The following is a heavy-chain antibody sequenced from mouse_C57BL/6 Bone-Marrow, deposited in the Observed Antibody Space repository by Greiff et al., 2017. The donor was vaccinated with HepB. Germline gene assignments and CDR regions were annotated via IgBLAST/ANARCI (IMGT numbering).Heavy chain of an antibody. V-gene: IGHV1-53*01. CDR1: GYTFTSYW. D-gene: IGHD2-13*01. Sequence: QVQLQQPGTELVKPGASVKLSCKASGYTFTSYWMHWVKQRPGQGLECIGNINPSNGGTNYNEKFKSKATLTVDKSPNTAYIQRSSLTSEDSAVYYCARGDGDFNFDNWGQGTTLTVSS. CDR3: ARGDGDFNFDN. J-gene: IGHJ2*01. CDR2: INPSNGGT.